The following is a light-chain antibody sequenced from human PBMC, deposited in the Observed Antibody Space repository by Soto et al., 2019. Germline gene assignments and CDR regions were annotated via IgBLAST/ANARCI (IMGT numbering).Light chain of an antibody. Sequence: QSALTQPASVSGSPGQSITISCTGTSSDVGGYNSVSWYQQHPGKAPKLVIYEVSNRPSGVSDRFSGSKSGNTASLTISGLQTEDEADYYCSSYTISSTDVFGTGTKVTVL. CDR2: EVS. J-gene: IGLJ1*01. V-gene: IGLV2-14*01. CDR3: SSYTISSTDV. CDR1: SSDVGGYNS.